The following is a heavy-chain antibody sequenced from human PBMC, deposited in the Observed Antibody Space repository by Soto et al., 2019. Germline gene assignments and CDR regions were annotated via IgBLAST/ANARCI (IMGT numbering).Heavy chain of an antibody. CDR1: GYTFTSYD. V-gene: IGHV1-8*01. D-gene: IGHD3-22*01. CDR3: ARAGRTYYYDSSGYYYWFDP. CDR2: MNPNSGNT. J-gene: IGHJ5*02. Sequence: GASVKVSCKASGYTFTSYDINWVRQATGQGLEWMGWMNPNSGNTGYAQKFQGRVTMTRNTSISTAYMELSSLRSEDTAVYYCARAGRTYYYDSSGYYYWFDPWGQGTLVTVSS.